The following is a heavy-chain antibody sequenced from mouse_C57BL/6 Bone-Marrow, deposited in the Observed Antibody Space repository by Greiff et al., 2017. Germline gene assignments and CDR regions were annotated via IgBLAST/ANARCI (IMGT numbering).Heavy chain of an antibody. V-gene: IGHV1-15*01. CDR2: IDPETGGT. Sequence: QVQQQQSGAELVRPGASVTLSCKASGYTFTDYEMHWVKQTPVHGLEWIGAIDPETGGTAYNQKFKGKAILTADKSSSTAYMELRSLTSEDSAVYYCTRDGITTVVESLYYYAMDYWGQGTSVTVSS. J-gene: IGHJ4*01. CDR3: TRDGITTVVESLYYYAMDY. CDR1: GYTFTDYE. D-gene: IGHD1-1*01.